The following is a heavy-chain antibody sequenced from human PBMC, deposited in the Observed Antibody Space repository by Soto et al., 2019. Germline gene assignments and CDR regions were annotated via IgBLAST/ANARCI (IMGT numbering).Heavy chain of an antibody. CDR1: GFTFSSYA. CDR3: ARRDYDFWSGYSYYGMDV. CDR2: ISYDGSNK. V-gene: IGHV3-30-3*01. Sequence: GGSLRLSCAASGFTFSSYAMHWVRQAPGKGLEWVAVISYDGSNKYYADSVKGRFTISRDNSKNTLYLQMNSLRAEDTAVYHCARRDYDFWSGYSYYGMDVWGQGTTVTVSS. D-gene: IGHD3-3*01. J-gene: IGHJ6*02.